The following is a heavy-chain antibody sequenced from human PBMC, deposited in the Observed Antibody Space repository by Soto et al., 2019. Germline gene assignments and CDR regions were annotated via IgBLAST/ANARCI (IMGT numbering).Heavy chain of an antibody. CDR3: ARDRTPFGNDYYYYGMDV. CDR2: ISSSSSYI. Sequence: PGGSLRLSCAASGFTFSSYSMNWVRQAPGKGLEWVSSISSSSSYIYYADSVKGRFTISRDNAKNSLYLQMNSLRTEDTAVYYCARDRTPFGNDYYYYGMDVWGQGTTVTVSS. D-gene: IGHD3-10*01. CDR1: GFTFSSYS. V-gene: IGHV3-21*01. J-gene: IGHJ6*02.